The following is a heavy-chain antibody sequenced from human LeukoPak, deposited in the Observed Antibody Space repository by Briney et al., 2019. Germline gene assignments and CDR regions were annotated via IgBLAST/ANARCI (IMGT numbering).Heavy chain of an antibody. CDR2: IYYSGST. J-gene: IGHJ6*02. Sequence: PSQTLSLTCTVSGGSISSGGYYWSWIRQHPGKGLEWIGYIYYSGSTYYNPSLKSRVTISVDTSKNQFSLKLSSVTAADTAVYYCARVWLRYFPPHHYGMDVWGQGTTVTVSS. CDR1: GGSISSGGYY. CDR3: ARVWLRYFPPHHYGMDV. D-gene: IGHD3-9*01. V-gene: IGHV4-31*03.